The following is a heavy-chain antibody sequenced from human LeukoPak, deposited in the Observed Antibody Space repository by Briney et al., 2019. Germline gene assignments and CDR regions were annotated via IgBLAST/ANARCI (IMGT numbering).Heavy chain of an antibody. Sequence: GGSLRLSCAASGFTFSTYCMHWVRQAPGKGPMWVSRICPDGTVTNYADSVKARSIISRDNARNTVYLQMNSLRVEDTAVYYCVRDFRSADYWGQGTLVTVSS. CDR2: ICPDGTVT. CDR1: GFTFSTYC. J-gene: IGHJ4*02. V-gene: IGHV3-74*01. CDR3: VRDFRSADY.